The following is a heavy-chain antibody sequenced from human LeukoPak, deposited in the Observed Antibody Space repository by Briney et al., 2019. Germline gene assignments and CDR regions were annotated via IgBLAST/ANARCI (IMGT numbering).Heavy chain of an antibody. CDR3: ARAGGYCGRISCPYCFDY. CDR1: GGTFSSYA. J-gene: IGHJ4*02. Sequence: GASVKVSCKASGGTFSSYAISWVRQAPGQGLEWMGGIIPIFGTANYAQKFQGRVTMTRNTSISTAYMELSSLRSEGTAVYYCARAGGYCGRISCPYCFDYWGQGSLVAVSS. CDR2: IIPIFGTA. D-gene: IGHD2-15*01. V-gene: IGHV1-69*05.